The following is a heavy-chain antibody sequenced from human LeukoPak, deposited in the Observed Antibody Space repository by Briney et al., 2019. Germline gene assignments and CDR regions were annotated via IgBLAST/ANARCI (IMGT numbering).Heavy chain of an antibody. V-gene: IGHV3-20*01. CDR2: INWNGGST. D-gene: IGHD3-10*01. J-gene: IGHJ6*02. Sequence: GGSLRLSCAASGFTFDDYGMSWVRQAPGKGLEWVSGINWNGGSTGYADSVKGRFTISRDNAKNSLYLQMNSLRAEDTALYHCARATYGSGSYYNYGMDVWGQGTTVTVSS. CDR3: ARATYGSGSYYNYGMDV. CDR1: GFTFDDYG.